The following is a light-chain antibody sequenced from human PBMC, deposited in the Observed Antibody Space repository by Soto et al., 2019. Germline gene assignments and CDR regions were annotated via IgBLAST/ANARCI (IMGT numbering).Light chain of an antibody. V-gene: IGKV3-11*01. CDR2: DAS. CDR3: QQRSN. CDR1: QSVSSY. J-gene: IGKJ5*01. Sequence: EIVLTQAPAPLSFSPGGKAPLSCRASQSVSSYLAWHQQKPGQAPRLLIYDASNRATGIPARFSGSGSGTDFTLTISSLEPEDFAVYYCQQRSNFGQGTRLEIK.